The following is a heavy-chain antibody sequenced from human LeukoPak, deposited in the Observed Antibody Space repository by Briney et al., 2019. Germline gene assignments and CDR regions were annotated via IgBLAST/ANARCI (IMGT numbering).Heavy chain of an antibody. CDR1: GGSISSYY. CDR2: IYYSGST. V-gene: IGHV4-59*01. Sequence: SSETLSLTCTVSGGSISSYYWSWIRQPPGKGLEWIGYIYYSGSTNYNPSLKSRVTISVDTSKNQFSLKLSSVTAADTAVYYCASESWDYDSSGYRDYWGQGTLVTVSS. CDR3: ASESWDYDSSGYRDY. J-gene: IGHJ4*02. D-gene: IGHD3-22*01.